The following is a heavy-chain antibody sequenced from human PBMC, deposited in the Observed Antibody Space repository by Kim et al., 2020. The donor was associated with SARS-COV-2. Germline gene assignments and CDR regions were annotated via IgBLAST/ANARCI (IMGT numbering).Heavy chain of an antibody. Sequence: SLKSRVNLSVNPSKNQFSLKLSSVTAADTAVYYCARGITIFGVVTNGMDVWGQGTTVTVSS. CDR3: ARGITIFGVVTNGMDV. J-gene: IGHJ6*02. D-gene: IGHD3-3*01. V-gene: IGHV4-31*02.